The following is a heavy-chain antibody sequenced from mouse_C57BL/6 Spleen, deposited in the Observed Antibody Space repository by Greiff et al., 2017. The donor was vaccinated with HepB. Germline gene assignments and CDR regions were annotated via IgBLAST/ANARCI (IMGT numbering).Heavy chain of an antibody. CDR3: AISITTVVAKGWEYYAMDY. CDR1: GYTFTSYW. D-gene: IGHD1-1*01. J-gene: IGHJ4*01. CDR2: IDPNSGGT. V-gene: IGHV1-72*01. Sequence: QVHVKQPGAELVKPGASVKLSCKASGYTFTSYWMHWVKQRPGRGLEWIGRIDPNSGGTKYNEKFKSKATLTVDKPSSTAYMQLSSLTSEDSAVYYCAISITTVVAKGWEYYAMDYWGQGTSVTVSS.